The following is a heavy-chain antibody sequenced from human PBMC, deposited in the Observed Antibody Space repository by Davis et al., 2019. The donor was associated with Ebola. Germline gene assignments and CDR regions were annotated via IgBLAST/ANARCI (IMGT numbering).Heavy chain of an antibody. Sequence: MPGGSLRLSCTVSGYSISSGYYWGWIRQPPGKGLEWIGSIYHSGSTYYNPSLRSRVTMSVDTSKNQFSLKLSSVTAADTAVYYCAVRVRWINYWGQGTLVTVSS. J-gene: IGHJ4*02. CDR2: IYHSGST. CDR1: GYSISSGYY. V-gene: IGHV4-38-2*02. D-gene: IGHD4-23*01. CDR3: AVRVRWINY.